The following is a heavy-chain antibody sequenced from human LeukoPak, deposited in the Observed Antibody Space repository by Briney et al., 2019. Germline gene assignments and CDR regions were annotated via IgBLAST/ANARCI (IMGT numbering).Heavy chain of an antibody. V-gene: IGHV4-39*01. Sequence: SETLSLTCTVSGGSISSSSYYWGWIRQPPGKGLEWIGSIYYSGSTYYNPSLKSRVTISVDTSKNQFSLKLSSVTAADTAVYYCALERPFNYWYFDLWGRGTLVTVSS. CDR2: IYYSGST. CDR1: GGSISSSSYY. J-gene: IGHJ2*01. D-gene: IGHD5-24*01. CDR3: ALERPFNYWYFDL.